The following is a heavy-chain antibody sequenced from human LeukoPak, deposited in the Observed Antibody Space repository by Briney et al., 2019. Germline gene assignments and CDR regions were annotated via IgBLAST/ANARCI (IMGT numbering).Heavy chain of an antibody. J-gene: IGHJ4*02. CDR1: GGSITTNY. CDR2: IYTGGST. CDR3: ARDRRDGYNSFYYFDY. V-gene: IGHV4-4*07. Sequence: SETLSITGTGSGGSITTNYWSWIRQPAGKGLEWIGRIYTGGSTNYNPSLKSRVTMSVDTSKSQFSLKLNSVTAADTAVYYCARDRRDGYNSFYYFDYWGQGTLVTVSS. D-gene: IGHD5-24*01.